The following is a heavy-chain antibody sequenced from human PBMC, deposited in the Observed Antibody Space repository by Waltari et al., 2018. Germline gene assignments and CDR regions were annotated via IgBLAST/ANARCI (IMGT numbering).Heavy chain of an antibody. CDR1: GVSVSHNDYY. J-gene: IGHJ4*02. V-gene: IGHV4-39*01. D-gene: IGHD3-10*01. CDR2: INYSGNN. CDR3: ASHSPLGPPGSFLGGSIDF. Sequence: QLHLQESGPGLVKPSETLSLSCSISGVSVSHNDYYWGWIRQPPGKGLEWIGSINYSGNNHYSPSLENRVTISVDTFKNQFSLTINSVIAADTATYYCASHSPLGPPGSFLGGSIDFWGRGTLLIVSS.